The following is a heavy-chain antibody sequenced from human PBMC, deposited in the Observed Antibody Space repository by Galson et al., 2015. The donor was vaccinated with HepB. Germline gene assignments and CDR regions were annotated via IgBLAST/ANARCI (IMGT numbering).Heavy chain of an antibody. CDR1: GGIFSTFA. V-gene: IGHV1-69*10. D-gene: IGHD2/OR15-2a*01. CDR3: AKSRWVNFLTLFRGPIPDVFDV. J-gene: IGHJ3*01. CDR2: IIPVLGST. Sequence: SVKVSCKVSGGIFSTFAISWVRQAPGEGLVWMGRIIPVLGSTNYAQTFQGRATISADTSATTAYLDLTSLRPDDTAVYYCAKSRWVNFLTLFRGPIPDVFDVWGQGTKVIVSS.